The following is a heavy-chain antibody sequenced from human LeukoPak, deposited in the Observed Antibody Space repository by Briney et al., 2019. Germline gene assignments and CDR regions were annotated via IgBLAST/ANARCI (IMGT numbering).Heavy chain of an antibody. V-gene: IGHV3-21*01. Sequence: GGSLRLSCAASGFTFISYSMNWVRQAPGKGLEWVSSISSSNSYLYYADSVKGRFTLSIDNAKNSLYMQMNSLRAEDTAVYYCARAVDYYDSSGYYRPYFDYWGQGTLVTVSS. D-gene: IGHD3-22*01. CDR2: ISSSNSYL. CDR1: GFTFISYS. J-gene: IGHJ4*02. CDR3: ARAVDYYDSSGYYRPYFDY.